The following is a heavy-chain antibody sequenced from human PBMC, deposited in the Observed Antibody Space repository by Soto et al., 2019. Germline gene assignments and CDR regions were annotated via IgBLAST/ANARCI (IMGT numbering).Heavy chain of an antibody. V-gene: IGHV3-23*01. CDR2: ISGSGGST. CDR1: GFTFSSYA. CDR3: AKPHTYSSGYYYNFLFVF. Sequence: GGSLRLSCAASGFTFSSYAMSWVRQAPGKGLEWVSAISGSGGSTYYADSVKGRFTISRDNSKNTLYLQMNSLRAEDTAVYYCAKPHTYSSGYYYNFLFVFSDQGPLLTVS. J-gene: IGHJ4*02. D-gene: IGHD3-22*01.